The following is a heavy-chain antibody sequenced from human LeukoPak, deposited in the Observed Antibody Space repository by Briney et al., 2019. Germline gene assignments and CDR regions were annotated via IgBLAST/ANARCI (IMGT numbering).Heavy chain of an antibody. CDR3: ARENGQQLASRWFDP. J-gene: IGHJ5*02. D-gene: IGHD6-13*01. CDR1: GFTFSDYY. V-gene: IGHV3-11*04. CDR2: ISSSGSII. Sequence: GGSLRLSCAASGFTFSDYYMSWIRQAPGKGLEWVSYISSSGSIIYDADSVKGRFTISRDNAKNSLYLQMNSLRAEDTAVYYCARENGQQLASRWFDPWGQGTLVTVSS.